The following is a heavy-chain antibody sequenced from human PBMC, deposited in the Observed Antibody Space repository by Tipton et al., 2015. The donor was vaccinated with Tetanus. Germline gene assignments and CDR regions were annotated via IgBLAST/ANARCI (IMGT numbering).Heavy chain of an antibody. CDR1: GGTFSSYA. V-gene: IGHV1-69*01. CDR2: IIPIFGTA. Sequence: QSGPEVKKPGSSVKVSCKASGGTFSSYAISWVRQAPGQGLEWMGGIIPIFGTANYAQKFQGRVTITADESTSTAYMELSSLRSGDTAVYYCARDRVAAAGTDNLGTDYWGQGTLVTVSS. D-gene: IGHD6-13*01. J-gene: IGHJ4*02. CDR3: ARDRVAAAGTDNLGTDY.